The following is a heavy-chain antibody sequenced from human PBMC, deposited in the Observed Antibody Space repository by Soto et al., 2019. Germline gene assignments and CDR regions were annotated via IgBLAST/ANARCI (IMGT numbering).Heavy chain of an antibody. CDR3: ARAGYGDYVSDAFDI. CDR2: ISTYNGNT. D-gene: IGHD4-17*01. Sequence: SAEPTCKTPRYTMTIYVISWLRHTNGQGLEWMGWISTYNGNTNYAQKLQDRVTMTRDTSISTAYMELSRLRSDDTAVYYCARAGYGDYVSDAFDIWGQGTMVTVSS. J-gene: IGHJ3*02. CDR1: RYTMTIYV. V-gene: IGHV1-18*01.